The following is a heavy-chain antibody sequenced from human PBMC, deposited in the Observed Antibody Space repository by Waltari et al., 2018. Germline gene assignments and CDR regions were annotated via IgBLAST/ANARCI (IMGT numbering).Heavy chain of an antibody. V-gene: IGHV1-69*01. J-gene: IGHJ4*02. Sequence: QVQLVQSGAEVKKPGSSVKVSCKAAGGTFGRFAISWLRRAAGEGLEWMGGIIPKIGASNYAQKFQGRVTITADDSTRIAYMEVSSLSFEDTAVYFCATDTSPPYWGQGTLVIVSS. CDR1: GGTFGRFA. D-gene: IGHD2-2*01. CDR3: ATDTSPPY. CDR2: IIPKIGAS.